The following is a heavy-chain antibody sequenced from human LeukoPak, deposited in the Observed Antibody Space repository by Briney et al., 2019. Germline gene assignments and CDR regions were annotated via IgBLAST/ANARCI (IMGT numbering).Heavy chain of an antibody. CDR2: IYYSGST. V-gene: IGHV4-34*01. D-gene: IGHD3/OR15-3a*01. Sequence: SETLSLTCAVYGGSFSGYYWSWIRQPPGKGLEWIGTIYYSGSTYYSPSLKSRVTMSVDTSKNQFSLKLSSVTAADTAVYYCARQTGSGLFILPGGQGTLVTVSS. CDR3: ARQTGSGLFILP. J-gene: IGHJ4*02. CDR1: GGSFSGYY.